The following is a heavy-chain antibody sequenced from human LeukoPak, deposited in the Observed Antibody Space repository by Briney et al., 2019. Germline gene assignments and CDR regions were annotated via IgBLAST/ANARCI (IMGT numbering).Heavy chain of an antibody. CDR2: IYSGGST. Sequence: PGGSLRLSCAASGFTVSSNYMSWVRQAPGKGLEWVSVIYSGGSTYYADSVKGRFTISRDKSKNTLYLQMNSLRAEDTAVYYCARSPIIPAAMIAWFDPWGQGTLVTVSS. V-gene: IGHV3-53*01. CDR3: ARSPIIPAAMIAWFDP. CDR1: GFTVSSNY. D-gene: IGHD2-2*01. J-gene: IGHJ5*02.